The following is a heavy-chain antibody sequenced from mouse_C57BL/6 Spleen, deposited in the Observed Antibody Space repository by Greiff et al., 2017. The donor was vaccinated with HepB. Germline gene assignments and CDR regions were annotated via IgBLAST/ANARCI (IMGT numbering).Heavy chain of an antibody. CDR2: ISDGGSYT. Sequence: DVKLVESGGGLVKPGGSLKLSCAASGFTFSSYAMSWVRQTPEKRLEWVATISDGGSYTYYPDNVKGRFTISRDNAKNNLYLQMSHLTSEDTAMYYWARDYYGSSPFYYAMDYWGQGTSVTVSS. CDR1: GFTFSSYA. J-gene: IGHJ4*01. D-gene: IGHD1-1*01. CDR3: ARDYYGSSPFYYAMDY. V-gene: IGHV5-4*01.